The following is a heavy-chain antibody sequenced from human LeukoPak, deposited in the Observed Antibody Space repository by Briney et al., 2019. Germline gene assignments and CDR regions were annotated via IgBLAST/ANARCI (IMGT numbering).Heavy chain of an antibody. CDR2: INPSGGST. D-gene: IGHD2-2*01. V-gene: IGHV1-46*01. CDR3: ARFDVDIVVVPAASYRDGYGMDV. J-gene: IGHJ6*02. CDR1: GYTFTRYY. Sequence: GASVKVSCKSSGYTFTRYYIHWVRQAPGQGLEWMAIINPSGGSTNYAQKFQGRVTLTRDTSTNTVYMDLSSLRSEDTAVYYCARFDVDIVVVPAASYRDGYGMDVWGQGTTVTVSS.